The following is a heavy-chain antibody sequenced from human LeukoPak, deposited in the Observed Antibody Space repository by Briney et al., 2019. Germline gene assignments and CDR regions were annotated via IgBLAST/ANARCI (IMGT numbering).Heavy chain of an antibody. CDR1: GYTFTGYY. CDR3: ASRPDQHLLYYFDY. D-gene: IGHD2-15*01. CDR2: INPNSGGT. V-gene: IGHV1-2*02. J-gene: IGHJ4*02. Sequence: PGASVKVSCKASGYTFTGYYMHWMRQAPGQGLEWMGWINPNSGGTKYAQKFQGRVTMTSDASISTAYMELSSLRSDDTAVYYCASRPDQHLLYYFDYWGQGALVTVSS.